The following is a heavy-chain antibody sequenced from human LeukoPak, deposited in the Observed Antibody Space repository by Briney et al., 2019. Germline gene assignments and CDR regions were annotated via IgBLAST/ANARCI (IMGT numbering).Heavy chain of an antibody. CDR2: IYYSGST. Sequence: SETLSLTCTVSGGSISSHYWSWIRQPPGKGLEWIGYIYYSGSTTSTPSLQSRVTLSVDTSTNQFSLKLSSVTAADTAVYYCAREYGGYSYGYGYDYYPMDVWGKGTTVTVSS. CDR3: AREYGGYSYGYGYDYYPMDV. CDR1: GGSISSHY. V-gene: IGHV4-59*11. D-gene: IGHD5-18*01. J-gene: IGHJ6*03.